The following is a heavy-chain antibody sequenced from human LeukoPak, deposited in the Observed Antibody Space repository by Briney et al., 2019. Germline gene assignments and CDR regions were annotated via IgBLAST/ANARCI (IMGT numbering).Heavy chain of an antibody. CDR1: GFTFSDYW. D-gene: IGHD6-6*01. CDR2: IKQDGSEK. CDR3: ARRGGSSSRRSPIDY. J-gene: IGHJ4*02. Sequence: PGGSLRLSCAASGFTFSDYWMTWVRQAPGKGPEWVANIKQDGSEKYYVDSVRGRFTIFRDNAKNSLFLQMNSLRVEDTAVYYCARRGGSSSRRSPIDYWGQGTLVTVSS. V-gene: IGHV3-7*01.